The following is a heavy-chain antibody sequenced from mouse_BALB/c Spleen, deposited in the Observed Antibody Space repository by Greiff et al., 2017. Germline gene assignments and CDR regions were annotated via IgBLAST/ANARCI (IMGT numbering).Heavy chain of an antibody. CDR3: TIDYGYQAWFAY. J-gene: IGHJ3*01. V-gene: IGHV1S135*01. CDR1: GYAFTSYN. Sequence: VQLQQSGPELVKPGASVKVSCKASGYAFTSYNMYWVKQSHGKSLEWIGYIDPYNGGTSYNQKFKGKATLTVDKSSSTAYMQLSSLTSEDSAVYYCTIDYGYQAWFAYWGQGTLVTVSA. D-gene: IGHD1-2*01. CDR2: IDPYNGGT.